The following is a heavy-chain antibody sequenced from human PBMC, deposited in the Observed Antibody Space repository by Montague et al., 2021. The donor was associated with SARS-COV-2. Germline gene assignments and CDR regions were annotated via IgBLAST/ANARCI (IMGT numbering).Heavy chain of an antibody. Sequence: SETLSLTCTVSGGSIRSSSYYWGWIRQPPGKGLEWIGSIDYSGXTXYXXXXKXRVTISVDTSKNQFSLKLRSVAAADTAVYYCARVGRGSSWYEVAFDIWGQGTMVTVSS. CDR1: GGSIRSSSYY. CDR2: IDYSGXT. D-gene: IGHD6-13*01. CDR3: ARVGRGSSWYEVAFDI. J-gene: IGHJ3*02. V-gene: IGHV4-39*07.